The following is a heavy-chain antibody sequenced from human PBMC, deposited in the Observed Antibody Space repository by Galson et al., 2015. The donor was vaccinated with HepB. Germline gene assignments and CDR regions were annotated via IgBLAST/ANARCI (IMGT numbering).Heavy chain of an antibody. D-gene: IGHD3-9*01. Sequence: SLRLSCAASGFIFNNAWMHWVRQAPGKGLEWVGRIKSKIDGGTTDHAAPVKGRFTISRDDSKNTLYLQVNSLRTEDTAVYYCTTGRYFDWSPRYDYWGQGTLVTASS. V-gene: IGHV3-15*07. CDR2: IKSKIDGGTT. CDR3: TTGRYFDWSPRYDY. J-gene: IGHJ4*02. CDR1: GFIFNNAW.